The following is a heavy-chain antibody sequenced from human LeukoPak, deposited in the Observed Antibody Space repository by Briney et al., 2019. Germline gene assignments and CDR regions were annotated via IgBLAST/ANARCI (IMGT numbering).Heavy chain of an antibody. CDR3: AKAGARQQLDY. CDR1: GFTFSSYG. D-gene: IGHD6-13*01. V-gene: IGHV3-30*18. CDR2: ISYDGSNK. J-gene: IGHJ4*02. Sequence: PGGSLRLSCAASGFTFSSYGMHWVRQAPGKGLEWVAVISYDGSNKYYADSVKGRFTISRDNSKNTLYLQMNSLRAEDTAVYYCAKAGARQQLDYWGQGTLVTASS.